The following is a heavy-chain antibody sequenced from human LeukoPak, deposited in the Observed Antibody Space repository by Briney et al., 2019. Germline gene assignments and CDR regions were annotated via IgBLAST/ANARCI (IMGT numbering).Heavy chain of an antibody. CDR3: ASDSFYDSGGYFYY. Sequence: SETLSLTCAVYGESFSAYYWTWIRQPPGKGLEWIGEINHSGDSNYNPSLKSRVTLSVDTSKNQFSLKLSSVTAADTAMYYCASDSFYDSGGYFYYWGQGTLVTVSS. CDR1: GESFSAYY. J-gene: IGHJ4*02. V-gene: IGHV4-34*01. D-gene: IGHD3-22*01. CDR2: INHSGDS.